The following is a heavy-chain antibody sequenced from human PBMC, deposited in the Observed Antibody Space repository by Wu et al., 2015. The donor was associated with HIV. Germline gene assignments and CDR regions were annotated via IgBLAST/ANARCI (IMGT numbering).Heavy chain of an antibody. V-gene: IGHV1-69*13. CDR2: IIPIFGTT. CDR3: AREGAGYYDILTGYYTDWYFDL. D-gene: IGHD3-9*01. Sequence: QVQLVQSGAEVKKPGSSVKVSCKASGGTFSSYAISWVRQAPGQGLEWMGRIIPIFGTTNYAQKFQGRVTITADESTSTAYMELSSLRSEDTAVYYCAREGAGYYDILTGYYTDWYFDLWGRGTLVTVSS. J-gene: IGHJ2*01. CDR1: GGTFSSYA.